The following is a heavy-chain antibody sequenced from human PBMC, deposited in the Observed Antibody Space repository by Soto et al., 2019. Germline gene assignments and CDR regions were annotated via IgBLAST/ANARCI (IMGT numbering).Heavy chain of an antibody. CDR2: IYYSGST. CDR1: GGSISSSSYY. J-gene: IGHJ4*02. V-gene: IGHV4-39*01. Sequence: SETLSLTCTVSGGSISSSSYYWGWIRQPPGKGLEWIGSIYYSGSTYYNPSLKSRVTISVDTSKNQFSLKLSSVTAADAAVYYCARGSDYFDYWGQGTLVTVSS. CDR3: ARGSDYFDY.